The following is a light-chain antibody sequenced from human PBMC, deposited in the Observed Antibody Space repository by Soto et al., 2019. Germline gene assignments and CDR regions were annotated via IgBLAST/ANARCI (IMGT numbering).Light chain of an antibody. CDR2: GAS. Sequence: EIVMTQSPATLSVSPGERATLSCRASPSVSSNLAWYQQKPGQAPKLLIYGASTRATGIPARFSGSGSGTEFTLTISSLQSEAFAVYYCQQYTNWPPWTYGQGTKVDIK. CDR3: QQYTNWPPWT. CDR1: PSVSSN. J-gene: IGKJ1*01. V-gene: IGKV3-15*01.